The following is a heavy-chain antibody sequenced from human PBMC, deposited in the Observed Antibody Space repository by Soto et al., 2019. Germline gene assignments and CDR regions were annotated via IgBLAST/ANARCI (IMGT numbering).Heavy chain of an antibody. D-gene: IGHD3-16*02. J-gene: IGHJ4*02. V-gene: IGHV4-59*01. Sequence: SETLSLTCTVSGGSISNYYWSWFRQPPGKGLEWIGYMYYSGSTNYNPSLKSRVTISVDTSKKQLSLQLSSVTAADTAVYYCARGPDFVWGSYRPSPSYFDYWGQGTLVTVSS. CDR2: MYYSGST. CDR1: GGSISNYY. CDR3: ARGPDFVWGSYRPSPSYFDY.